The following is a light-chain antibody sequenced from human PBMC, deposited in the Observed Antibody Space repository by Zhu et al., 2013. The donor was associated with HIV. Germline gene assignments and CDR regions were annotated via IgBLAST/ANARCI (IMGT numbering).Light chain of an antibody. V-gene: IGKV1-39*01. CDR3: QQSYGITWT. J-gene: IGKJ1*01. Sequence: DIQMTQSPSSLSASVGDRVTITCRASQSISTNLNWYQQKPGKAPKLLIFGASTLQTGVPSRFSGSGSGTDFTLTISTLQPEDFAVYFCQQSYGITWTFGPRDQGGNQT. CDR2: GAS. CDR1: QSISTN.